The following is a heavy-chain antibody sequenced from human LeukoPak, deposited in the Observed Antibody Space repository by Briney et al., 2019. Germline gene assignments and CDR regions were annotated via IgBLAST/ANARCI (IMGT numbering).Heavy chain of an antibody. V-gene: IGHV4-30-4*08. D-gene: IGHD5-18*01. CDR2: IYYSGST. J-gene: IGHJ4*02. CDR3: ASERTAMVSFDY. CDR1: GGSVSSGSYY. Sequence: SETLSLTCTVSGGSVSSGSYYWSWIRQPPGKGLEWIGYIYYSGSTYYNPSLKSRVTISLDTSKNQFSLKLSSVTAADTAVYYCASERTAMVSFDYWGQGTLVTVSS.